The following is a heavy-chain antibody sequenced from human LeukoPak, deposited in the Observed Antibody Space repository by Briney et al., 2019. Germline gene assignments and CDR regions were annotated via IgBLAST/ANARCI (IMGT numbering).Heavy chain of an antibody. Sequence: GASVKVSCKASGYTFTSCYMHWVRQAPGQGLEWMGIINPSGGSTSYAQKFQGRVTMTRNTSISTAYMELSSLRSEDTAVYYCARGVGGGSWYPMGYYYYYGMDVWGQGTTVTVSS. D-gene: IGHD6-13*01. V-gene: IGHV1-46*01. CDR3: ARGVGGGSWYPMGYYYYYGMDV. CDR2: INPSGGST. CDR1: GYTFTSCY. J-gene: IGHJ6*02.